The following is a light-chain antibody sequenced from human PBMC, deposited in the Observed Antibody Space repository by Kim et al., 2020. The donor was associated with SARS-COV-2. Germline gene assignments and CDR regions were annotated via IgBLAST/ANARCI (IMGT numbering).Light chain of an antibody. J-gene: IGKJ2*01. Sequence: LSPGELPTLSFRASQSVSRYFAWYQQKPGQAPRLLIYDASNRATGIPARFSGSGSGTDFTLTISSLEPEDFAVYYCQQRSNWPPYTFGQGTKLEI. CDR1: QSVSRY. CDR3: QQRSNWPPYT. V-gene: IGKV3-11*01. CDR2: DAS.